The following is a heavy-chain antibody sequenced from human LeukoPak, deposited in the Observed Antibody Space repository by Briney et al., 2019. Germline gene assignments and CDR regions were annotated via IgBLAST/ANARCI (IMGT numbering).Heavy chain of an antibody. D-gene: IGHD6-6*01. CDR3: ARGIAAHGGYYYYYYYMDV. CDR1: GGSFSGYY. CDR2: INHSGST. V-gene: IGHV4-34*01. Sequence: SETLSLTCAVYGGSFSGYYWSWIRQPPGKGLEWIGEINHSGSTNYNPSLKSRVTISADTSKNQFSLKLSSVTAADTAVYYGARGIAAHGGYYYYYYYMDVWGKGTTVTVSS. J-gene: IGHJ6*03.